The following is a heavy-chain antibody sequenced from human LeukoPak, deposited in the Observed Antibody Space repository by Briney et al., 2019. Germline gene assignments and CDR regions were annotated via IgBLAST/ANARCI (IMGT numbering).Heavy chain of an antibody. Sequence: GGSLRLSCAASGFTFSSYSMNWVRQAPGKGLEWVSSISSSSSYIYYADSVKGRFTISRDNAKNSLYLQMNSLRAEDTAVYYCARGLYPVACYAFDIWGQGTMVTVSS. V-gene: IGHV3-21*01. CDR3: ARGLYPVACYAFDI. D-gene: IGHD6-19*01. J-gene: IGHJ3*02. CDR2: ISSSSSYI. CDR1: GFTFSSYS.